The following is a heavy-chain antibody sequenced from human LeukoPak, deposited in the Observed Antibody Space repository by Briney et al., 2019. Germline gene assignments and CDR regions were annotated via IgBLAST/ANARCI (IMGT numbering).Heavy chain of an antibody. CDR2: ISSSGGAM. V-gene: IGHV3-11*01. CDR3: ARAGDTSGYYFYFDY. Sequence: GGALRLSCVASGFSFSDYYMGWIREAPGTGLEWVSYISSSGGAMYYADSVKGRFTISRDNARNSLFLQMNSLRAEDTAVYYCARAGDTSGYYFYFDYWGQGTLVTVSS. D-gene: IGHD3-22*01. J-gene: IGHJ4*02. CDR1: GFSFSDYY.